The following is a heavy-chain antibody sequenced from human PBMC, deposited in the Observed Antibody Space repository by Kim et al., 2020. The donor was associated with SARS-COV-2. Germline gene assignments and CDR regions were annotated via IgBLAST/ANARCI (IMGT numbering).Heavy chain of an antibody. V-gene: IGHV4-39*01. Sequence: SETLSLTCTVSGGSISSSSYYWGWIRQPPGKGLVWIGSNNYSGSTYSNPSLKSRVTISVDKSKNQFSLKLSSVTAADMAVYYCATRAGALYWYFDLWGRGTLVTVSS. J-gene: IGHJ2*01. D-gene: IGHD6-19*01. CDR1: GGSISSSSYY. CDR2: NNYSGST. CDR3: ATRAGALYWYFDL.